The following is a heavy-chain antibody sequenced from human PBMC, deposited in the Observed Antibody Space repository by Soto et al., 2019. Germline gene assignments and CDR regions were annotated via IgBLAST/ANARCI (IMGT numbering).Heavy chain of an antibody. CDR2: ISGSGGST. D-gene: IGHD2-2*01. CDR3: AIRPLGYCSSTSCYGPFDY. Sequence: GALRLSCAASGVTFSSYAMSWVRQAPGKGLEWVSAISGSGGSTYYADSVKGRFTISRDNSKNTLYLQMNSLRAEDTAVYYCAIRPLGYCSSTSCYGPFDYWGQGTLVTVSS. CDR1: GVTFSSYA. J-gene: IGHJ4*02. V-gene: IGHV3-23*01.